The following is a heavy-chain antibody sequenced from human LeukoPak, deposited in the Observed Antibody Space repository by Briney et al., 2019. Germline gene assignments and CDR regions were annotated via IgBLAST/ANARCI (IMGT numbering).Heavy chain of an antibody. D-gene: IGHD5-18*01. CDR1: GGSISSSNW. J-gene: IGHJ3*02. V-gene: IGHV4-4*02. CDR3: ARDGYLGRWAFDI. CDR2: IYHSGST. Sequence: SETLSLTCAVSGGSISSSNWWSWVRQPPGKGLEWIGEIYHSGSTNYNQSLKSRVTISVDKSKNQFSLKLSSVTAADTAVYYCARDGYLGRWAFDIWGQGTMVTVSS.